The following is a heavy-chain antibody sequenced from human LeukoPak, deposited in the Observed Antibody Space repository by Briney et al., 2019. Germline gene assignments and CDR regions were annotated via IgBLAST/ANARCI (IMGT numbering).Heavy chain of an antibody. CDR1: GYTFTSYA. CDR3: ARGYPRTVRVATIQDY. D-gene: IGHD5-12*01. Sequence: ASVKVSCKASGYTFTSYAMNWVRQAPGQGLEWMGWINTNTGNPTYAQGFTGRFVFSLDTSVSTAYLQISSLKAEDTAVYYCARGYPRTVRVATIQDYWGQGTLVTVSS. V-gene: IGHV7-4-1*02. J-gene: IGHJ4*02. CDR2: INTNTGNP.